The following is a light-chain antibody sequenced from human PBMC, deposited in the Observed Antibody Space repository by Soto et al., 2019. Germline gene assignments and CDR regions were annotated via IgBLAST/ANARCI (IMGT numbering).Light chain of an antibody. V-gene: IGKV3-20*01. Sequence: EIVLTQSPGTLSLSPGERATLSCRASQSVSSSYLAWYQQKPGQAPRLLIYGASSRATGIPDRFSGSGSGTDFTLSIIRLEPEDFAVYYCQQYGSSPRKFGQGTKVDIK. CDR3: QQYGSSPRK. J-gene: IGKJ1*01. CDR2: GAS. CDR1: QSVSSSY.